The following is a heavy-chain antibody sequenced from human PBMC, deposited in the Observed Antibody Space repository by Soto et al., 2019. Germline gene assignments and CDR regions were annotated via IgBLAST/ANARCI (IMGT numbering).Heavy chain of an antibody. Sequence: GGSLRLSCQASGFNFDNYGMHWVRQAPGKGLEWVAVITYDGSNKYYADSVKGRFTISRDNSKNTLSLHLNTLKPEDTAVYHCAKDRVGGTFYTPLGFWGQGTLVTVS. CDR3: AKDRVGGTFYTPLGF. V-gene: IGHV3-30*18. J-gene: IGHJ4*02. CDR2: ITYDGSNK. D-gene: IGHD1-7*01. CDR1: GFNFDNYG.